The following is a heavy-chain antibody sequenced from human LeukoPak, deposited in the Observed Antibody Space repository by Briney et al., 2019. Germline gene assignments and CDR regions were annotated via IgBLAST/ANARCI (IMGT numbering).Heavy chain of an antibody. CDR3: ATAPYYYDISGSPLLGY. V-gene: IGHV3-11*01. J-gene: IGHJ4*02. D-gene: IGHD3-22*01. CDR1: GFTFSDYY. Sequence: PGGSLRLSCAASGFTFSDYYMSWIRQAPGKGLEWVSYISSSGSTIYYADSVKGRFTISRDNAKNSLYLQMNSLRAEDTAVYYCATAPYYYDISGSPLLGYWVQGTLVTVSS. CDR2: ISSSGSTI.